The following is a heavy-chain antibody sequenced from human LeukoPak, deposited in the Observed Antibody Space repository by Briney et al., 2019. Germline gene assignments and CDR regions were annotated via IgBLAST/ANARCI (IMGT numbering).Heavy chain of an antibody. Sequence: ASVKVSCKVSGYTLTELSMHWVRQAPGKGLEWMGGFDPEDGETIYAQKFQGRVTMTKDTSTDTAYMELSSLRSEDTAVYYCATKGSSGWPYYFDYWGQGTLVTVSS. J-gene: IGHJ4*02. CDR3: ATKGSSGWPYYFDY. CDR1: GYTLTELS. D-gene: IGHD6-19*01. CDR2: FDPEDGET. V-gene: IGHV1-24*01.